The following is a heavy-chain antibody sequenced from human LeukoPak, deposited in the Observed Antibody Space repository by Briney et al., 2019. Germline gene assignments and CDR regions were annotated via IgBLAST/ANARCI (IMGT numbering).Heavy chain of an antibody. V-gene: IGHV1-3*01. Sequence: ASVKVSCKASGYTFTSYAMHWVRQAPGQRLEWMGWINAGNGNTKYSQKFQGRVTITRDTSASTAYMELSSLRSEDTAVYYCARELVTIFGVVILSYYGMDVWGQGTTVTVSS. CDR1: GYTFTSYA. J-gene: IGHJ6*02. CDR3: ARELVTIFGVVILSYYGMDV. CDR2: INAGNGNT. D-gene: IGHD3-3*01.